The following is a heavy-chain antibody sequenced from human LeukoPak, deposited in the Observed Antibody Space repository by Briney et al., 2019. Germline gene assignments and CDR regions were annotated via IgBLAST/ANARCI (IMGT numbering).Heavy chain of an antibody. D-gene: IGHD4-17*01. CDR2: MNPNNGHT. V-gene: IGHV1-8*03. Sequence: GASVKVSCKASGYTFNAHDINWVRQATGQGLEWMGWMNPNNGHTGYAQKFQGRVTITRDISISTAYMELSSLRSEDTAVYYCARAYGDHPRRPFDLWGRGTLVTVSS. CDR3: ARAYGDHPRRPFDL. CDR1: GYTFNAHD. J-gene: IGHJ2*01.